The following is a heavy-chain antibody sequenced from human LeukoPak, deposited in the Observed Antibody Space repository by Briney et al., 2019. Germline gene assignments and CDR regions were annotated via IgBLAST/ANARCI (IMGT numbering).Heavy chain of an antibody. CDR1: GGSISSYY. V-gene: IGHV4-59*01. Sequence: SETLSLTCTVSGGSISSYYWSWIRQPPGKGLEWIGYIYYSGSTNYNPSLKSRVTISVDTSKNQFSLKLSSVTAADTAVYYCAREVDDYGVYWGQGTLVTVSS. D-gene: IGHD5-12*01. CDR2: IYYSGST. J-gene: IGHJ4*02. CDR3: AREVDDYGVY.